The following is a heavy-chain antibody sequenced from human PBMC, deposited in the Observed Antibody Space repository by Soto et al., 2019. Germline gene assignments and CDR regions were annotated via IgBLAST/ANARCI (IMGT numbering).Heavy chain of an antibody. CDR3: ARGGPEAYCSSTTCHYGLDV. CDR1: GFTFSPYA. V-gene: IGHV3-30-3*01. CDR2: ISYDGSDK. D-gene: IGHD2-2*01. Sequence: QVQVVESGGGVVQPGRSLRLSCAASGFTFSPYAMHWFRQAPGKGLEWVAVISYDGSDKYNADSVKGRFTVSRDNSKNTLYLQMNSLRTEDTAVYYCARGGPEAYCSSTTCHYGLDVWGLGTTVTVCS. J-gene: IGHJ6*02.